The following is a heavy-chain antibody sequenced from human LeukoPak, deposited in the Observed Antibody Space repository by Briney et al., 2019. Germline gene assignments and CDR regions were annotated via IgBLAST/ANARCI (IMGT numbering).Heavy chain of an antibody. V-gene: IGHV3-66*01. CDR1: GFTVSDNY. CDR2: ISGGGAT. CDR3: ARDLPSTDY. Sequence: GGSLRLSCAASGFTVSDNYMSWVRQAPGKGLEWVSLISGGGATYYTDSVKGRFTISRDNAKNTLYLQMNSLRAEDTAVYYCARDLPSTDYWGQGTLVTVSS. D-gene: IGHD5/OR15-5a*01. J-gene: IGHJ4*02.